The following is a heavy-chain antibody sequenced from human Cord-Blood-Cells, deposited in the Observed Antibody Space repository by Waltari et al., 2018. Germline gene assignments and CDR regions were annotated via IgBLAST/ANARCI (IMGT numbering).Heavy chain of an antibody. V-gene: IGHV4-59*08. D-gene: IGHD1-1*01. CDR3: ARHGVQDAFDI. CDR2: IYYSGRT. Sequence: QVQLQESGPGLVKPSETLSLTCTVSGGSISSYYWSWIRQPPGKGLAWIGYIYYSGRTNYNPALKGRVTISVDTSKNQFSLKLSSVTAADTAVYYCARHGVQDAFDIWGQGTMVTVSS. J-gene: IGHJ3*02. CDR1: GGSISSYY.